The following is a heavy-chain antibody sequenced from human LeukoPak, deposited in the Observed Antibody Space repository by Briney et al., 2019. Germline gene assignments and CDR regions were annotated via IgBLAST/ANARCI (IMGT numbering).Heavy chain of an antibody. D-gene: IGHD6-19*01. CDR2: IYYSGTT. CDR1: GGSISISTYY. J-gene: IGHJ4*02. CDR3: ATQDYFLAVAGPH. Sequence: SETLSLTCTVSGGSISISTYYWGWIRQPPGKGLEWIGTIYYSGTTYYNPSLKSRVTISVDTSKNQFSLKLSSVTAADTAVYYCATQDYFLAVAGPHWGQGTLVTVSS. V-gene: IGHV4-39*01.